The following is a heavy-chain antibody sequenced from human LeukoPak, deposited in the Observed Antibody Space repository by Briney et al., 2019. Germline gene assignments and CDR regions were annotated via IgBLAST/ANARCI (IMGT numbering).Heavy chain of an antibody. CDR2: IYPGNSDT. Sequence: GESLKISCKGSGYSFTSYWIGWVRQMPGKGLEWMGIIYPGNSDTRYSPSFQGQVTISVDKSISTAYLQWSSLKASDTALYYCARHYNILTGNNGMEDYWGQGTLVTVSS. V-gene: IGHV5-51*01. D-gene: IGHD3-9*01. J-gene: IGHJ4*02. CDR1: GYSFTSYW. CDR3: ARHYNILTGNNGMEDY.